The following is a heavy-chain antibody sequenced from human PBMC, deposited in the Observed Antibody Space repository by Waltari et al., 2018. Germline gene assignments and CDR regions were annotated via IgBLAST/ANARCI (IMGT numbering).Heavy chain of an antibody. D-gene: IGHD5-18*01. J-gene: IGHJ4*02. CDR2: IYPGDSNT. CDR1: GSSFAKYW. Sequence: EVQLEQSGAEVTKPGESLKISCHVSGSSFAKYWIGWVRQMPGKGLEWMGFIYPGDSNTKYSLSFQGQVTISADTSISTAYLQWSSLKASDTAIYFCARQNIHSYGYGYFDFWGQGTLVTVSS. CDR3: ARQNIHSYGYGYFDF. V-gene: IGHV5-51*01.